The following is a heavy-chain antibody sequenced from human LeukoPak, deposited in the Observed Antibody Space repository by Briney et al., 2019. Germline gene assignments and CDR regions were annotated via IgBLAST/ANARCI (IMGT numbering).Heavy chain of an antibody. CDR2: ISGSGGST. CDR1: GFTFSSYA. Sequence: GASLRLSCAASGFTFSSYAMSWVRQAPGKGLEWVSAISGSGGSTYYADSVKGRFTISRDNSKNTLYLQMNSLRAEDTAVYYCAKNGTLGSGSYYQIFDYWGQGTLVTVSS. V-gene: IGHV3-23*01. J-gene: IGHJ4*02. CDR3: AKNGTLGSGSYYQIFDY. D-gene: IGHD3-10*01.